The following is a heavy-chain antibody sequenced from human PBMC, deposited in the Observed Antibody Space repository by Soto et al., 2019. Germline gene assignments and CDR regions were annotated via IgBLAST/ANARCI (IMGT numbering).Heavy chain of an antibody. CDR1: GGTFSSYA. CDR2: IIPIFGTA. D-gene: IGHD3-10*01. J-gene: IGHJ6*02. V-gene: IGHV1-69*01. CDR3: ASQPMVRGAWGLYYGMDV. Sequence: QVPLVQSGAEVKKPGSSVKVSCKASGGTFSSYAISWVRQAPGQGLEWMGGIIPIFGTANYAQKFQGRVTITADESTSTAYMELSSLRSEDTAVYYCASQPMVRGAWGLYYGMDVWGQGTTVTVSS.